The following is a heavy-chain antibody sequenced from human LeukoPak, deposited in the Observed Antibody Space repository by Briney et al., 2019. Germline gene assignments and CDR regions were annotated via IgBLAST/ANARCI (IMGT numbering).Heavy chain of an antibody. V-gene: IGHV3-30-3*01. Sequence: GGSLRLSRAASVFTFSSYAMHWVRQAPGKGLEWGALISYDGSNKYYADSVKGRVTISRDNSKNPLCMQLNSLRAEDTAVYYCARTYYYDNSGYSNPGGYWGQGTLVTVSS. CDR1: VFTFSSYA. D-gene: IGHD3-22*01. CDR3: ARTYYYDNSGYSNPGGY. CDR2: ISYDGSNK. J-gene: IGHJ4*02.